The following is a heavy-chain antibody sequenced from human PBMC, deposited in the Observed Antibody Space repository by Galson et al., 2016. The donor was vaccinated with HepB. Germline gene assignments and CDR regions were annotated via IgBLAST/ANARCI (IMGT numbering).Heavy chain of an antibody. CDR2: ISSSGSTI. Sequence: SLRLSCAASGITFSDSYMTWIRQAPGKGLEWLSYISSSGSTISYADSVKGRFTISRDNAKSSLYLQMNSLRAEDTAVYYCARVMVDYHYWSNKPKHYYSGMDVWGQGTTVTVSS. CDR3: ARVMVDYHYWSNKPKHYYSGMDV. V-gene: IGHV3-11*01. J-gene: IGHJ6*02. D-gene: IGHD3-3*01. CDR1: GITFSDSY.